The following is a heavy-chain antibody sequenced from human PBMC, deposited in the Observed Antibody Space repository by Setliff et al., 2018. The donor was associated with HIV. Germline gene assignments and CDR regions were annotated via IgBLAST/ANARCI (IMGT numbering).Heavy chain of an antibody. CDR3: ARETSVTPVGLDH. Sequence: SETLSLTCSVSGGSISSGSYYWSWIRQPPGKGLEWIGYVYYSRTSSHENFFHTGTNKYNPSLKSRVTISIDTSKKQFSLKLNSVTAADTAVYYCARETSVTPVGLDHWGQGTLVTVSS. CDR1: GGSISSGSYY. D-gene: IGHD1-1*01. V-gene: IGHV4-61*01. CDR2: VYYSRTSSHENFFHTGTN. J-gene: IGHJ1*01.